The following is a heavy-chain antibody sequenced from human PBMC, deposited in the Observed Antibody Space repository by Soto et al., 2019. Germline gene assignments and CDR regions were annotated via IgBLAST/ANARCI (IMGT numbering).Heavy chain of an antibody. V-gene: IGHV3-30-3*01. CDR1: GFTFSSYA. CDR3: ARDRLGIAAAGHFDY. J-gene: IGHJ4*02. D-gene: IGHD6-13*01. CDR2: ISYDGSNK. Sequence: GGSLRLSCAASGFTFSSYAMHWVRQAPGKGLEWVAIISYDGSNKYYADSVKGRFTISRDNSKNTLFLQMNSLRAEDTAVYYCARDRLGIAAAGHFDYWGQGTLVTVSS.